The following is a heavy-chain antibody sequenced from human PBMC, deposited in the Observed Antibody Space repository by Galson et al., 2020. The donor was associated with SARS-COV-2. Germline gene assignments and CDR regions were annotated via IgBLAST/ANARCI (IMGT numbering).Heavy chain of an antibody. D-gene: IGHD6-13*01. CDR2: MNPNSGNT. CDR1: GYTFTSYD. CDR3: ARATRRQQLVQAYYMDV. V-gene: IGHV1-8*01. Sequence: ASVKVSCKASGYTFTSYDINWVRQATGQGLEWMGWMNPNSGNTGYAQKFQGRVTMTRNTSISTAYMELSSLRSEDTAVYYCARATRRQQLVQAYYMDVWGKGTTVTVSS. J-gene: IGHJ6*03.